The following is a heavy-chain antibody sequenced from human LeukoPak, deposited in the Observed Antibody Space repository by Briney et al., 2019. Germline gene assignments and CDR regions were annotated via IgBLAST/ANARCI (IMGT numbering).Heavy chain of an antibody. J-gene: IGHJ5*02. CDR1: GFTFSSYA. Sequence: GGSLRLSCAASGFTFSSYAMSWVRQAPGKGLEWVSAISGSGGSTYYADSVKGRFTISRDNSKNTLYLQMNSLRAEDTAVYYCASLLGYCSSTSCYHGGFDPWGQGTLATVSS. D-gene: IGHD2-2*01. CDR2: ISGSGGST. V-gene: IGHV3-23*01. CDR3: ASLLGYCSSTSCYHGGFDP.